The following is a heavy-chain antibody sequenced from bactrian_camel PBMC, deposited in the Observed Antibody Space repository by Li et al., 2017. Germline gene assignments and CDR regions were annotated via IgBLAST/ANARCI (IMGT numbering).Heavy chain of an antibody. CDR3: AASLGGGYCYWADWGLLGY. J-gene: IGHJ6*01. D-gene: IGHD2*01. V-gene: IGHV3-2*01. CDR1: GFTFSSHY. Sequence: HVQLVESGGGLVQPGGSLRLSCAASGFTFSSHYMAWVRQAPGKGLEWVSGFYSEGGTIRYADSVKGRFTISKDNAKNTLYLQMDSLKPEDTAMYYCAASLGGGYCYWADWGLLGYWGQGTQVTVS. CDR2: FYSEGGTI.